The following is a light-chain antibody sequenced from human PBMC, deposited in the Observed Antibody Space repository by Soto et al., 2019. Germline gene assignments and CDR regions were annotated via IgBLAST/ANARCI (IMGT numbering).Light chain of an antibody. CDR3: QQRSNWPAIP. CDR2: DAT. V-gene: IGKV3-11*01. J-gene: IGKJ1*01. CDR1: QGVGSY. Sequence: IVLTQSPATLSLSPGQRATLSCRASQGVGSYLAWYQQKPGQAPRLLIYDATTRATGISARFSGSGSGTYFTLTIGSLEPEDFAIDYCQQRSNWPAIPFGHGTKV.